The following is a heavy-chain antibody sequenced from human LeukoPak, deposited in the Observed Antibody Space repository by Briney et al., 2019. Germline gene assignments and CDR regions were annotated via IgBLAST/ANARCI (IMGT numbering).Heavy chain of an antibody. CDR1: GYTLTELS. V-gene: IGHV1-24*01. CDR2: FDPEDGET. Sequence: ASVKVSCKVSGYTLTELSMHWVRQAPGKGLEWMGGFDPEDGETIYAQKFQGRVTMTEDTSTDTAYMELSSLRSEDTAVYYCATDPWYYYDSSGYPTGGYWGQGTLVTVSS. J-gene: IGHJ4*02. D-gene: IGHD3-22*01. CDR3: ATDPWYYYDSSGYPTGGY.